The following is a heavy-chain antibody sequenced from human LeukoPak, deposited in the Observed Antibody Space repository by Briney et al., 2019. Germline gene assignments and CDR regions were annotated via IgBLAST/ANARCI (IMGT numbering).Heavy chain of an antibody. CDR2: IYYSGST. V-gene: IGHV4-39*01. CDR3: ARGFSAFDI. Sequence: PSETLSLTCTVSGGSISSSSYYWGWIRQPPGKGLEWIGSIYYSGSTYYNPSLKSRVTMSVDTSKNQFSLKVSSVTAADTAVYYCARGFSAFDIWGQGTMVTVSS. CDR1: GGSISSSSYY. J-gene: IGHJ3*02. D-gene: IGHD3-3*01.